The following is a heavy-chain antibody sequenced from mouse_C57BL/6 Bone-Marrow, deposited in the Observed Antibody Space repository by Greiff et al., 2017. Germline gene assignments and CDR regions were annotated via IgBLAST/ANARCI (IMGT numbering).Heavy chain of an antibody. Sequence: QVQLQQPGAELVMPGASVKLSCKASGYTFTSYWMHWVKQRPGQGLEWIREIDPSDSYTNYNQKFKGKSTLTVDKSSSTAYMQLSSLTSEDSAVYYCARDGYYPPWFAYWGQGTLVTVSA. D-gene: IGHD2-3*01. V-gene: IGHV1-69*01. CDR1: GYTFTSYW. CDR3: ARDGYYPPWFAY. J-gene: IGHJ3*01. CDR2: IDPSDSYT.